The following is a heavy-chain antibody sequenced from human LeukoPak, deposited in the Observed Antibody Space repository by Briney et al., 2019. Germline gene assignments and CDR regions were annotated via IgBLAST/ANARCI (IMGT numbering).Heavy chain of an antibody. Sequence: SVKVSCKASGYTFTGYYMHWVRQAPGQGLEWMGWINPNSGGTNYAQKFQGRVTMTRDTSISTAYMELSRLRSDDTAVYYCAGYYDSSGYNWFDPWGQGTLVTVSS. CDR2: INPNSGGT. V-gene: IGHV1-2*02. D-gene: IGHD3-22*01. J-gene: IGHJ5*02. CDR1: GYTFTGYY. CDR3: AGYYDSSGYNWFDP.